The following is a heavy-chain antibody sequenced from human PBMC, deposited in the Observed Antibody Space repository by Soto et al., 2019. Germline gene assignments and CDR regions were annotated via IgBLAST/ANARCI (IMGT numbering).Heavy chain of an antibody. CDR3: AKDLGGYCSGGSCYSNYPDF. Sequence: GGSLRVSCAASGFTFSSYAMSWVRQAPGKGLEWVSAISGSGGSTYYADSVKGRFTISRDNSKNTLYLQMNSLRAEDTAVYYCAKDLGGYCSGGSCYSNYPDFWGQGT. CDR1: GFTFSSYA. J-gene: IGHJ4*02. CDR2: ISGSGGST. V-gene: IGHV3-23*01. D-gene: IGHD2-15*01.